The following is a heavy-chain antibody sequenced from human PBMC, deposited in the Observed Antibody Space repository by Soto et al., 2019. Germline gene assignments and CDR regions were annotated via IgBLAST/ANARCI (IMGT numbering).Heavy chain of an antibody. J-gene: IGHJ4*02. D-gene: IGHD1-26*01. CDR1: GFTFSNYW. CDR2: IKEDGSEK. V-gene: IGHV3-7*01. Sequence: PGGSLRLSCAASGFTFSNYWMTWVRQAPGKGLEWVANIKEDGSEKHYVDSVKGRFTISRDHAKNSLYLQMNSLRVEDKAVSFCQRDAVAGAKALNYWGQGALVTVSS. CDR3: QRDAVAGAKALNY.